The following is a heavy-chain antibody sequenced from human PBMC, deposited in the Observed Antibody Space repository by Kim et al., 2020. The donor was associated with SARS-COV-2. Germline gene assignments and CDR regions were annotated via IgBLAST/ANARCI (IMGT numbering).Heavy chain of an antibody. Sequence: GGSLRLSCAASGFTFSAYDMHWVRQSPGKGLEWVSSIGTTDDTYYPDSVAGRFTISREDARNSLSLQMNSLRADDTAVYFCTRTKAHSTNWFLDFWGQGVLVTVSS. CDR2: IGTTDDT. CDR3: TRTKAHSTNWFLDF. J-gene: IGHJ4*02. V-gene: IGHV3-13*01. CDR1: GFTFSAYD. D-gene: IGHD2-2*01.